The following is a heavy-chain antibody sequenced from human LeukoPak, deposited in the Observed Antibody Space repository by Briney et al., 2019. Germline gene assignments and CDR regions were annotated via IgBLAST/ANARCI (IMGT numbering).Heavy chain of an antibody. V-gene: IGHV3-23*01. CDR3: ARRGESANYGDYRFDY. J-gene: IGHJ4*02. CDR2: ISGSSGLT. D-gene: IGHD4-17*01. CDR1: GFTFSNYA. Sequence: PGESLRLSGAASGFTFSNYAMSWVRQAPGRGLEGVSAISGSSGLTYYADSVKGRFTISRDNSKNTLYLQMNSLRAEDTAVYYCARRGESANYGDYRFDYWGQGTLVTVSS.